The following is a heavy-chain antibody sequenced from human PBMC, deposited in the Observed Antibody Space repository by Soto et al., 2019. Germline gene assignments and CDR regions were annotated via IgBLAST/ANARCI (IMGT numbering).Heavy chain of an antibody. V-gene: IGHV3-30*18. CDR1: GFTFSSYG. CDR2: ISYDGSNK. J-gene: IGHJ6*02. D-gene: IGHD3-9*01. Sequence: QVQLVECGGGVGQPGRSLRLSCAASGFTFSSYGMHWVRQAPGKGLEWVAVISYDGSNKYYADSVKGRFTISRDNSKNTLYLQMNSLRAEDTAVYYCAKEGQYYDILTGYHSYYGMDVWGQGTTVTVSS. CDR3: AKEGQYYDILTGYHSYYGMDV.